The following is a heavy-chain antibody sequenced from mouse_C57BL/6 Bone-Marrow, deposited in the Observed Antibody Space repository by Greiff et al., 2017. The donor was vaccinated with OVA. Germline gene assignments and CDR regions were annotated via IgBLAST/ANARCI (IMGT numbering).Heavy chain of an antibody. Sequence: EVQRVESGGGLVQSGRSLRLSCATSGFTFSDFYMEWVRQAPGKGLEWIAASRNKANDYTTEYSASVKGRFIVSRDTSQSILYLQMNALRAADTAIYYCARADDYGSSLEGYWYFDVWGTGTTVTVSS. CDR1: GFTFSDFY. CDR2: SRNKANDYTT. J-gene: IGHJ1*03. V-gene: IGHV7-1*01. D-gene: IGHD1-1*01. CDR3: ARADDYGSSLEGYWYFDV.